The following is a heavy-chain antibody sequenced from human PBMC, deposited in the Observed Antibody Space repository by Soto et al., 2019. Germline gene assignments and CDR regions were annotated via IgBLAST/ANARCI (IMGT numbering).Heavy chain of an antibody. Sequence: SETLSLTCVVSGDSISSVSHYWGWSRYPPGKGLEWLGSMFYTGSRYYNPSLKSRVTMSLDTSRNEFSLQLSSVTAADTAVYYCARHINWNYQVDPWAQGSLGTGS. CDR1: GDSISSVSHY. CDR3: ARHINWNYQVDP. J-gene: IGHJ5*02. D-gene: IGHD1-7*01. V-gene: IGHV4-39*01. CDR2: MFYTGSR.